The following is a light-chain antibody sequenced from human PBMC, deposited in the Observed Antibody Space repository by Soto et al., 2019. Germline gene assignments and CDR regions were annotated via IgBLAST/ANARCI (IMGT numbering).Light chain of an antibody. CDR1: SSDVGGYNY. CDR3: SSYAVGNSLV. J-gene: IGLJ2*01. Sequence: QSVLTQPPSASGSPGQSVTISCTGTSSDVGGYNYVSWYQQHPGKAPKLMIYEVSNRPSGVPDRFSGSKSGNTASLTVSGLQAEDDADYYCSSYAVGNSLVFGGGTKLTVL. V-gene: IGLV2-8*01. CDR2: EVS.